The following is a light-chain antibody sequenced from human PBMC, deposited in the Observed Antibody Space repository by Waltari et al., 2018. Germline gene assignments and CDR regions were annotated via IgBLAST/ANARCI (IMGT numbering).Light chain of an antibody. Sequence: QSVLTQPPSVSAAPGQRVTISCSGGHSNIGNNYVSWYRQFPGTAPKLLIYEDSERPSGVPGRFSGSKSGTSATLDITGLQAGDEADYYCCTWDSSLSGAVFGGGTHLTVL. J-gene: IGLJ7*01. CDR1: HSNIGNNY. CDR3: CTWDSSLSGAV. V-gene: IGLV1-51*02. CDR2: EDS.